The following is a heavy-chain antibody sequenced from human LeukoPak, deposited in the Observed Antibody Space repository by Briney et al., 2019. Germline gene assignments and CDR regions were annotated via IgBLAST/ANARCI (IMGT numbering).Heavy chain of an antibody. CDR3: ARERWHCRVNCYSVYYYALDV. J-gene: IGHJ6*02. CDR1: XYTFTNYA. Sequence: SVXVSXKGSXYTFTNYAVHWVRQAPGQRLEWLGWINPGNGDTKYSQNFQGRVTVTSDTSAATAYVELNSLTSEDTAVYYCARERWHCRVNCYSVYYYALDVWGQGTTVTVSS. CDR2: INPGNGDT. V-gene: IGHV1-3*01. D-gene: IGHD2-15*01.